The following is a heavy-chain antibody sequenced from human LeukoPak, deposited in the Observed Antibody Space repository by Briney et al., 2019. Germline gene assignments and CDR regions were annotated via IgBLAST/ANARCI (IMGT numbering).Heavy chain of an antibody. CDR3: ATSRRGFGGLWGY. CDR1: GFTFSSSW. D-gene: IGHD3-10*01. V-gene: IGHV3-7*02. Sequence: GGSLRLSCAASGFTFSSSWMTWVRQAPGKGLEWVAVIRPDGSEAAYVDSVIGRFTISRDNAKNSLFLQMISLRVEDTAVYYCATSRRGFGGLWGYWGQGTLVTVSS. CDR2: IRPDGSEA. J-gene: IGHJ4*02.